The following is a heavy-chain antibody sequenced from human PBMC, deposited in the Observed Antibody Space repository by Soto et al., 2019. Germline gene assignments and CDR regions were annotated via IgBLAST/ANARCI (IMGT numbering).Heavy chain of an antibody. J-gene: IGHJ1*01. V-gene: IGHV3-30*03. Sequence: QVQLVESGGGVVQPGRSLRLSCAASGFTFSNYGMHWVRQAPGKGLEWVAVISYDGSNNYYADSVKGRFTISRDNSKNTLYLQMNSLRAEDTAVYYCAGRTIYFDSSGPQNAEYFQHWGQGTLVTVSS. D-gene: IGHD3-22*01. CDR2: ISYDGSNN. CDR1: GFTFSNYG. CDR3: AGRTIYFDSSGPQNAEYFQH.